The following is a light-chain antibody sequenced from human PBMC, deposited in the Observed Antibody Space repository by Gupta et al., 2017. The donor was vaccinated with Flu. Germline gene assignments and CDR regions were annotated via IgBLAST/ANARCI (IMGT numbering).Light chain of an antibody. CDR2: RAS. CDR1: QSVSSW. Sequence: DIQMTQSPSTLSAFVGGRVTITCRASQSVSSWLAWYQQKRGKAPKLLIYRASRAHSGLTSRISGSGSGTEFSLTISMRHPDDFATYYCQHDNAYSRTFGEGTKVEIK. V-gene: IGKV1-5*03. J-gene: IGKJ2*01. CDR3: QHDNAYSRT.